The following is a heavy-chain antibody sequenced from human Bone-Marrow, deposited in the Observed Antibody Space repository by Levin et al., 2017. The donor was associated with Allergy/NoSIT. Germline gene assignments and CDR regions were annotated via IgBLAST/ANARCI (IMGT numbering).Heavy chain of an antibody. CDR3: SRPQSGLGYYFDF. D-gene: IGHD3-16*01. V-gene: IGHV3-49*03. CDR2: IRSKKYSEAT. CDR1: GFTFGDYP. J-gene: IGHJ4*02. Sequence: GGSLRLSCTTSGFTFGDYPVAWFRQAPGKGLEWVGLIRSKKYSEATDYAASVKGRFTISRDDSRSVAHLQMNSLKIEDTGVYYCSRPQSGLGYYFDFWGQGSLVTVSS.